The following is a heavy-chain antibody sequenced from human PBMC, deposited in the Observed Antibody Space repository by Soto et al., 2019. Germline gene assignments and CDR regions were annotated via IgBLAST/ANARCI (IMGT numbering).Heavy chain of an antibody. J-gene: IGHJ4*02. D-gene: IGHD1-1*01. Sequence: SVKVSCKASGGTFSCYAISWVRQAPGQGLEWMGGIIPIFGTANYAQKFQGRVTITADESTSTAYMELSSLRSEDTAVYYCARSTGTTGTTDFDYWGQGTLVTVSS. CDR2: IIPIFGTA. CDR1: GGTFSCYA. CDR3: ARSTGTTGTTDFDY. V-gene: IGHV1-69*13.